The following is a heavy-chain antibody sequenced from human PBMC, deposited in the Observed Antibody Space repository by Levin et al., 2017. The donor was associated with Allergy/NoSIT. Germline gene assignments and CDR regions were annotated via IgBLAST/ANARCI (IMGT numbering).Heavy chain of an antibody. CDR3: ARRENIAAAGTLDY. CDR2: ISSDGNST. D-gene: IGHD6-13*01. V-gene: IGHV3-74*01. J-gene: IGHJ4*02. Sequence: GESLKISCAASGFTFSSYWMHWVRQAPGKGLVWVSLISSDGNSTSYAGSVKGRFTISRDNAKSTLYLQMNSLRAEDTAVYYCARRENIAAAGTLDYWGQGTLVTVSS. CDR1: GFTFSSYW.